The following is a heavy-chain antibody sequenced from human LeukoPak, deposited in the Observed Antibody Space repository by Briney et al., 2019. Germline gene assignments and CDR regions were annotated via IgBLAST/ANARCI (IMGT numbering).Heavy chain of an antibody. CDR1: GFTFSSYA. V-gene: IGHV3-23*01. Sequence: GGSLRLSCAASGFTFSSYAMSWVRQAPGKGLEWVSAISGSGGSTYYADSVKGRFTISRDNSKNTLYLQMNSLRAEDTAIYYCAKNGKDNYDMFFDYWGQGTLVTVSS. J-gene: IGHJ4*02. D-gene: IGHD3-9*01. CDR2: ISGSGGST. CDR3: AKNGKDNYDMFFDY.